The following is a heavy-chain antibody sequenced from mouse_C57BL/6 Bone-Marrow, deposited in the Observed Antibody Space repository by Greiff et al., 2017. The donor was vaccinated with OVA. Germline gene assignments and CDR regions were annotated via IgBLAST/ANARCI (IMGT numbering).Heavy chain of an antibody. CDR1: GFTFTDYY. Sequence: DVMLVESGGGLVQPGGSLSLSCAASGFTFTDYYMSWVRQPPGKALEWLGFIRNKANGYTTEYSAPVKGRFTISRDNSQSILYLQMNALRAEDSATYYCARGDYDYLYYAMDYWGQGTSVTVSS. CDR2: IRNKANGYTT. V-gene: IGHV7-3*01. D-gene: IGHD2-4*01. CDR3: ARGDYDYLYYAMDY. J-gene: IGHJ4*01.